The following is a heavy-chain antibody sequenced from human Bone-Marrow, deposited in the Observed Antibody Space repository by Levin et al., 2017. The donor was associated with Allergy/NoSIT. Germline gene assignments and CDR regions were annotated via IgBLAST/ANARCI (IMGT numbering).Heavy chain of an antibody. CDR1: GFIVSSNY. V-gene: IGHV3-53*01. J-gene: IGHJ3*02. CDR2: IYSGGST. D-gene: IGHD3-3*01. Sequence: GGSLRLSCAASGFIVSSNYMTWVRQAPGKGLEWVAIIYSGGSTYYADSVKGRFSISRDNSKNTLYLQINSLRAEDTALYYCVRFTIAIDAFDMWGQGTMVIVSS. CDR3: VRFTIAIDAFDM.